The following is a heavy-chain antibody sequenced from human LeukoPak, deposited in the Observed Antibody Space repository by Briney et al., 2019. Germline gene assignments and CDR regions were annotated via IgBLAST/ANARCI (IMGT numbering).Heavy chain of an antibody. D-gene: IGHD6-19*01. CDR3: ARRDGIAVAVDY. CDR1: GGSISSSSYY. CDR2: IYYSGST. Sequence: NPSETLSLTCTVSGGSISSSSYYWGWIRQPPGKGLEWIGSIYYSGSTYYNPSLKSRVTISVDTSKNQFSLKLSSVTAADTAVYYCARRDGIAVAVDYWGQGTLVTVSS. J-gene: IGHJ4*02. V-gene: IGHV4-39*01.